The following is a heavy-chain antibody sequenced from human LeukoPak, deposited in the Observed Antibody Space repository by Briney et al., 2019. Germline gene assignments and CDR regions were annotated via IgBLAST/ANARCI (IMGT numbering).Heavy chain of an antibody. Sequence: ASVKVSCKASGYTFTSYWIGWVRQMPGKGLEWMGIIYPGDSDTRYSPSFQGQVTISADKSISTAYLQWSSLKASDTAMYYCARTYSGYDYPGGYFDYWGQGTLVTVSS. CDR1: GYTFTSYW. D-gene: IGHD5-12*01. V-gene: IGHV5-51*01. CDR2: IYPGDSDT. J-gene: IGHJ4*02. CDR3: ARTYSGYDYPGGYFDY.